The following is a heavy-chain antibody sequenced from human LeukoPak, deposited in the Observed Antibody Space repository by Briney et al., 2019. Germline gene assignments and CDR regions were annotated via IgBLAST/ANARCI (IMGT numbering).Heavy chain of an antibody. CDR1: GGSFSGYY. D-gene: IGHD2/OR15-2a*01. CDR2: INHSGST. CDR3: ARAPQYRSEYFQH. V-gene: IGHV4-34*01. Sequence: SETLSLTCAVYGGSFSGYYWSWIRQPPGKGLEWIGEINHSGSTNYNPSLKSRVTISVDTSKNQFSLKLSSVTAADTAVYYCARAPQYRSEYFQHWGQGTLVTVSS. J-gene: IGHJ1*01.